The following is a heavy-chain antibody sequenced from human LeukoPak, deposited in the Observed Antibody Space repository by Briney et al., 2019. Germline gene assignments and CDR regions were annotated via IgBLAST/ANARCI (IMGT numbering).Heavy chain of an antibody. V-gene: IGHV4-34*01. D-gene: IGHD2-2*01. CDR2: INHSGST. CDR1: GGSFSDYY. J-gene: IGHJ6*03. Sequence: SETLSLTCAAYGGSFSDYYWSWVRQPPGKGLEWIGEINHSGSTNYNASLKSRGTISADTSNNQFSLKQSSVTAADDAVYYCARTGVPAANDYYYYMDVWGKGTTVTVSS. CDR3: ARTGVPAANDYYYYMDV.